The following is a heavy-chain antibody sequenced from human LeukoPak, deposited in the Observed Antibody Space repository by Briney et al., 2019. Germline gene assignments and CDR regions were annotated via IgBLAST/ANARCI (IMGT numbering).Heavy chain of an antibody. D-gene: IGHD1-14*01. CDR2: INHSGST. V-gene: IGHV4-34*01. J-gene: IGHJ6*03. CDR1: GGSFSGYY. CDR3: ARGRVTTLYYYYMDV. Sequence: PSETLSLTCAVYGGSFSGYYWSWLRQPPGKGLEWIGEINHSGSTNYNPSLKSRVTISVAKNQFSLKLSSVTAADTAVYYCARGRVTTLYYYYMDVWGKGTTVTVSS.